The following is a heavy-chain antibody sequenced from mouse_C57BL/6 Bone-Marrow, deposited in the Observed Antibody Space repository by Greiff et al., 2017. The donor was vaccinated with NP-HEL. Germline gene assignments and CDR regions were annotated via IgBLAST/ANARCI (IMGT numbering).Heavy chain of an antibody. CDR3: ARFITTVVGFDY. D-gene: IGHD1-1*01. V-gene: IGHV3-6*01. J-gene: IGHJ2*01. Sequence: EVKLQESGPGLVKPSQSLSLTCSVTGYSITSGYYWNWIRQFPGNKLEWVGYISYDGSNNYNPSLNNRISITRDTSKNQFFLKLNSVTTEDTATYYCARFITTVVGFDYWGQGTTLTVSS. CDR2: ISYDGSN. CDR1: GYSITSGYY.